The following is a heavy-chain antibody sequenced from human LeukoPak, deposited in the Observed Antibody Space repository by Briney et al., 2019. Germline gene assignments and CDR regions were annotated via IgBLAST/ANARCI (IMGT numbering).Heavy chain of an antibody. CDR3: AKQASCDTTTCYSGMPPDY. J-gene: IGHJ4*02. CDR1: GFPFSRYA. CDR2: ISGSDGSR. D-gene: IGHD2/OR15-2a*01. Sequence: HPGGSLRLSCAASGFPFSRYAMSWVRQTPERGLEWVSVISGSDGSRYYADSVKGRFTISKDDSRNTVYLQMNNLRAEDTAVYYCAKQASCDTTTCYSGMPPDYWGQGTLVTVSS. V-gene: IGHV3-23*01.